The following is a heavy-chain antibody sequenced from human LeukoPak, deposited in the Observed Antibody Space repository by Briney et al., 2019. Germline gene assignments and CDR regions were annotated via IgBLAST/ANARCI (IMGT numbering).Heavy chain of an antibody. V-gene: IGHV5-51*01. CDR1: GYSFTNYW. CDR2: IYPGDSET. Sequence: GESLKISCKGSGYSFTNYWIGWVRQMPGKGLEWMGIIYPGDSETRYNASFQGQVTISADKSVSTASLQWNSLKASDTAMYYCARRGQLWSLDYWGQGTLVTVSS. J-gene: IGHJ4*02. D-gene: IGHD1-1*01. CDR3: ARRGQLWSLDY.